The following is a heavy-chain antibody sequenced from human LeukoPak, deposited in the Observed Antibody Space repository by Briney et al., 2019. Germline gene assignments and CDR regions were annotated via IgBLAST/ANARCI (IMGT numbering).Heavy chain of an antibody. V-gene: IGHV4-59*11. CDR2: IYYSGST. CDR1: GGSISSHY. Sequence: PSETPSLTCTVSGGSISSHYWSWIRQPPGKGLEWIGYIYYSGSTNYNPSLKSRVTISVDTSNNQFSLKLSSVAAADTAVYYCARWTHYQPFDYWGQGTLVTVSS. CDR3: ARWTHYQPFDY. J-gene: IGHJ4*02. D-gene: IGHD3/OR15-3a*01.